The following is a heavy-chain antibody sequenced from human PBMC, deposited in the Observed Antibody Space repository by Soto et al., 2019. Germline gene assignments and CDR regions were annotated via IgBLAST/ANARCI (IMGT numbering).Heavy chain of an antibody. CDR2: ISSSSSYI. Sequence: EVQLVESGGGLVKPGGSLRLSCAASGFTFSSYSMNWVRQAPGKGLEWVSSISSSSSYIYYADSVKGRFTISRDNAKNSLYLQMNSLRAEDTAVYYCARDRDSSGWYRENYYYGMDLWGQGTTVTVSS. CDR1: GFTFSSYS. CDR3: ARDRDSSGWYRENYYYGMDL. V-gene: IGHV3-21*01. D-gene: IGHD6-19*01. J-gene: IGHJ6*02.